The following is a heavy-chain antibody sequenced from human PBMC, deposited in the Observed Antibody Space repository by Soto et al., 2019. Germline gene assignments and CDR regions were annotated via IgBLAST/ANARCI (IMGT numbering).Heavy chain of an antibody. Sequence: ASVKVSCKASGYTFTNHGISWVRPAPGQGLEWVGWVSGYNDKTKSAQKFQGRVTMTTDTSTSTAYMELRSLRSDDTAVYYCARDFYPVAYFFDYWGQGTLVTVSS. J-gene: IGHJ4*02. D-gene: IGHD2-21*01. V-gene: IGHV1-18*04. CDR3: ARDFYPVAYFFDY. CDR1: GYTFTNHG. CDR2: VSGYNDKT.